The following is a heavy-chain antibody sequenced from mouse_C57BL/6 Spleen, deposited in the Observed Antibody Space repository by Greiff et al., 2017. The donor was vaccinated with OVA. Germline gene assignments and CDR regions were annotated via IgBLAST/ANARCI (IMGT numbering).Heavy chain of an antibody. CDR2: IDPNSGGT. D-gene: IGHD4-1*01. CDR1: GYTFTSYW. CDR3: ASGNWDWYVDV. J-gene: IGHJ1*03. V-gene: IGHV1-72*01. Sequence: VKLQQPGAELVKPGASVKLSCKASGYTFTSYWMHWVKQRPGRGLEWIGRIDPNSGGTKYNEKFKSKATLTVDNPSSTAYMQLSSLTSEVAAVYYCASGNWDWYVDVWGTGTTVTVSA.